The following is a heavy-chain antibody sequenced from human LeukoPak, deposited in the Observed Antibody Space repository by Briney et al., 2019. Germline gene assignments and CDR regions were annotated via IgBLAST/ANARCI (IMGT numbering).Heavy chain of an antibody. CDR1: GFTFSSYH. CDR3: ARRATTERGHSYGLDF. D-gene: IGHD5-18*01. J-gene: IGHJ4*02. V-gene: IGHV3-21*01. CDR2: IGSSGSYI. Sequence: GGSLRLSCEVSGFTFSSYHMNWVRQAPGKGLEWVSSIGSSGSYIYYADSLTGRFTISRDNAKNSLYLQMNSLRAEDTAMYYCARRATTERGHSYGLDFWGQGTLVTVPS.